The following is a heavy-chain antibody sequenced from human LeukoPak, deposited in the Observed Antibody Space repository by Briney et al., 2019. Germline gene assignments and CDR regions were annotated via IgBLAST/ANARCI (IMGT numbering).Heavy chain of an antibody. Sequence: SETLSLTCTVSGGSISSHYWSWIRQPPGKGLEWIGYIYYSGSTNYNPSLKSRVTISVDTSKNQFSLKLSSVPAADTAVYYCARTVPGYYYYYMDVWGKGTTVTVSS. V-gene: IGHV4-59*11. J-gene: IGHJ6*03. CDR3: ARTVPGYYYYYMDV. CDR2: IYYSGST. D-gene: IGHD2-2*01. CDR1: GGSISSHY.